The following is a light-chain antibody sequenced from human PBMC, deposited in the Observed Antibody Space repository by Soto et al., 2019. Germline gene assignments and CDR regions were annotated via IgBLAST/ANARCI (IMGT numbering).Light chain of an antibody. J-gene: IGKJ3*01. CDR2: DAS. CDR1: QSVSSY. V-gene: IGKV3-11*01. Sequence: EIVLTQSPATLSSSPGERATLSCRASQSVSSYLAWYQQKPGQAPRLLIYDASNRATGIPARFSGSGSGTDFTLTISSLEPEDFAVYYCQQRSNWQGFTFGPGTKVDIK. CDR3: QQRSNWQGFT.